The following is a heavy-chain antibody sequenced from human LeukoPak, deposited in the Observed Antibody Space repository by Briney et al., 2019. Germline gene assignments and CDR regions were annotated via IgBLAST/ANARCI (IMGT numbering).Heavy chain of an antibody. CDR2: IKQDESEK. D-gene: IGHD1-1*01. J-gene: IGHJ4*02. Sequence: GGSVTLLCAPSGLTFSRYWMSWARHARGRGLEWVANIKQDESEKYYVDSLKGRFTIARDNAKNSLYLQMNSLRAEDTAVYYCARDKSEGPTKLDYWGQGILVTVSS. CDR3: ARDKSEGPTKLDY. V-gene: IGHV3-7*01. CDR1: GLTFSRYW.